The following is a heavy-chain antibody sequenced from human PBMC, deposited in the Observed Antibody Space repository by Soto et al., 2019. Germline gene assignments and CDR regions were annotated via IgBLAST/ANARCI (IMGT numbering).Heavy chain of an antibody. CDR1: GFTFSSYA. CDR2: ISSNGGST. Sequence: GGSLRLSCSASGFTFSSYAMHWVRQAPGKGLEYVSAISSNGGSTYYADSVKGRFTISRDNSKNTLYLQMSSLRAEDTAVYYCLKGDYYYDSSGYYNYWGQGTLVTVSS. CDR3: LKGDYYYDSSGYYNY. V-gene: IGHV3-64D*06. J-gene: IGHJ4*02. D-gene: IGHD3-22*01.